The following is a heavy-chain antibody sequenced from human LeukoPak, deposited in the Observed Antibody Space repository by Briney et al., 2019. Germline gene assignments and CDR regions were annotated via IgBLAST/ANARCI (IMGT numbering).Heavy chain of an antibody. CDR2: ISSSGSTI. V-gene: IGHV3-48*01. Sequence: GGSLRLSCAASGFTFSSYNMNWVRQAPGKGLEWVSYISSSGSTIYYADSVKGRFTISRDNSKNTLYLQMNSLRAEDTAVYYCAKDPSRDDSSGTGYYMDVWGKGTTVTISS. CDR1: GFTFSSYN. CDR3: AKDPSRDDSSGTGYYMDV. D-gene: IGHD3-22*01. J-gene: IGHJ6*03.